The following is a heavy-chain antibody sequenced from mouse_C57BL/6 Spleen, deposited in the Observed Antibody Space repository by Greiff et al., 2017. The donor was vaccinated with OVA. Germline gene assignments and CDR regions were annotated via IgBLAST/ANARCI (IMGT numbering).Heavy chain of an antibody. CDR3: ARGDYYGKGAMDY. V-gene: IGHV1-55*01. CDR1: GYTFTSYW. CDR2: IYPGSGST. D-gene: IGHD1-1*01. Sequence: QVQLQQPGAELVKPGASVKMSCKASGYTFTSYWITWVKQRPGQGLEWIGDIYPGSGSTNYNEKFKSKATLTVDTSSSTAYMQLSSLTSEDSAVYYCARGDYYGKGAMDYWGQGTSVTVSS. J-gene: IGHJ4*01.